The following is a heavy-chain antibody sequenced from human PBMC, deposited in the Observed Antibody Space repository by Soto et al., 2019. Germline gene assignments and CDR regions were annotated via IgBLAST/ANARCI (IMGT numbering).Heavy chain of an antibody. CDR1: GFTLSSYA. CDR2: ISGSGGST. Sequence: PGGSLRLSCAASGFTLSSYAMSWVRQAPGKGLEWVSAISGSGGSTYYADSVKGRFTISRDNSKNTLYLQMNSLRAEDTAVYYCAKVEQWLVGAFDIWGQGTMVTVSS. V-gene: IGHV3-23*01. J-gene: IGHJ3*02. D-gene: IGHD6-19*01. CDR3: AKVEQWLVGAFDI.